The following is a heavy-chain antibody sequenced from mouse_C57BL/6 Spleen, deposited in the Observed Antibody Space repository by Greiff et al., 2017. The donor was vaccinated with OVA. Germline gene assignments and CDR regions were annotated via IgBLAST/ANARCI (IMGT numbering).Heavy chain of an antibody. CDR1: GYTFTDYN. V-gene: IGHV1-18*01. J-gene: IGHJ4*01. D-gene: IGHD1-1*01. CDR3: ARRPTVVSPLAMDY. CDR2: INPNNGGT. Sequence: EVQGVESGPELVKPGASVKIPCKASGYTFTDYNMDWVKQSHGKSLEWIGDINPNNGGTIYNQKFKGKATLTVDKSSSTAYMELRSLTSEDTAVYYCARRPTVVSPLAMDYWGQGTSVTVSS.